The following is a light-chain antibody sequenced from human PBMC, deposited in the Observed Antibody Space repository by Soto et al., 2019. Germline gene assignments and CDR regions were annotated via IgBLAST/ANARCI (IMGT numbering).Light chain of an antibody. CDR1: QNVYEY. V-gene: IGKV3-11*01. J-gene: IGKJ4*01. CDR3: QQRSKWVT. CDR2: DAS. Sequence: LELTQSPATLSLSPGERATLSCRASQNVYEYVAWYQQKPGQAPRLLIYDASNRSTGIPARFSGSGSGTDFNLTISSLEPEDFAVYYCQQRSKWVTFGRGTKVDIK.